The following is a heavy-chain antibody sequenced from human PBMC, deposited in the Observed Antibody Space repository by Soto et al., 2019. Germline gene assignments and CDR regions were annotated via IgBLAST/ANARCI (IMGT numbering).Heavy chain of an antibody. D-gene: IGHD1-26*01. CDR3: ARDLTLATYYYYYMDV. CDR1: GFPFSDYY. Sequence: GSLRRSCAASGFPFSDYYMSWIRQAPGKGLEWVSYISSSGSTIYYADSVKGRFTISRDNAKNSLYLQMNSLRAEDTAVYYCARDLTLATYYYYYMDVWGKGTTVTVSS. CDR2: ISSSGSTI. J-gene: IGHJ6*03. V-gene: IGHV3-11*01.